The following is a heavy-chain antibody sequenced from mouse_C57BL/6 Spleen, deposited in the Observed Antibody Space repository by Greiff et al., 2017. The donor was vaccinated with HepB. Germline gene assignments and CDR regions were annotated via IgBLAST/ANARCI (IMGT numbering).Heavy chain of an antibody. CDR3: ARGDYGSSSWYFDG. D-gene: IGHD1-1*01. Sequence: EVQLQQSGPELVKPGASVKISCKASGYSFTDYNMNWVKQSNGKSLEWIGVINPNYGTTSYNQKFKGKATLTVNQSSSTAYMQLNSLPSEDSAVYYCARGDYGSSSWYFDGWGTGTTVTVSS. CDR2: INPNYGTT. J-gene: IGHJ1*03. V-gene: IGHV1-39*01. CDR1: GYSFTDYN.